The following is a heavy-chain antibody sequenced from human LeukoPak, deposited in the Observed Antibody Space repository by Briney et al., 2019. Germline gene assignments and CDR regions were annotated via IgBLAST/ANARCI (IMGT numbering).Heavy chain of an antibody. Sequence: PSETLSLTCTVSGGSISSYYWSWIRQPPGKGLEWTGYIYYSGSTDYNPSLKSRVTISVDTSKNQFSLKLSSVTAADTAVYYCARVQVYDSSGYYRVGAYYYYMDVWGKGTTVTVSS. CDR1: GGSISSYY. CDR2: IYYSGST. CDR3: ARVQVYDSSGYYRVGAYYYYMDV. V-gene: IGHV4-59*01. J-gene: IGHJ6*03. D-gene: IGHD3-22*01.